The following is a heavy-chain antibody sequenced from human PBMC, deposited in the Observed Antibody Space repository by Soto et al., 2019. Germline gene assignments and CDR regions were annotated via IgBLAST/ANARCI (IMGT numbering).Heavy chain of an antibody. CDR1: GYTFTTYA. D-gene: IGHD6-19*01. CDR3: ARGHSDWYYLGDY. J-gene: IGHJ4*02. V-gene: IGHV1-3*01. CDR2: INAGNGKT. Sequence: ASVKVSCKASGYTFTTYAMFWVRQAPGHRLEWMGWINAGNGKTRYSQKFQGRITVTMDTPASTAYMELSSLRSEDTAVYYCARGHSDWYYLGDYWGQGTMVTVYS.